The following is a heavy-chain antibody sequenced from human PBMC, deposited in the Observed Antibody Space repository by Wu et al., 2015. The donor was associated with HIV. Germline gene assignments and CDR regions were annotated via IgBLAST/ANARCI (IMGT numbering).Heavy chain of an antibody. D-gene: IGHD4-23*01. V-gene: IGHV1-69*12. J-gene: IGHJ4*02. CDR1: GDTFNIYA. Sequence: QVQLVQSGAELKKPGSSVKVSCKASGDTFNIYAINWLRQVPGQGLEWMGGIIPAFGTTDYAGKFQGRVTISADDSTTTAYMELKTLTSEDTAVYYCARPWQLRNGWPXFDYVGPGNPGHRLL. CDR3: ARPWQLRNGWPXFDY. CDR2: IIPAFGTT.